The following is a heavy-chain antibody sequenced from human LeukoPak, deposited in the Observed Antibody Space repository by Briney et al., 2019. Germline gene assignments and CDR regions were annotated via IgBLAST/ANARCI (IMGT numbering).Heavy chain of an antibody. D-gene: IGHD6-13*01. CDR1: GFTFSSYG. CDR3: AKLYSSSGPTEYFQH. Sequence: GGSLRLSCAASGFTFSSYGMHWVRQAPGKGLEWVAVIWYDGSNKYYADSVKGRFTISRDNSKNTLYLQMNSLRAEDTAVYYCAKLYSSSGPTEYFQHWGQGTLVTVSS. V-gene: IGHV3-33*06. CDR2: IWYDGSNK. J-gene: IGHJ1*01.